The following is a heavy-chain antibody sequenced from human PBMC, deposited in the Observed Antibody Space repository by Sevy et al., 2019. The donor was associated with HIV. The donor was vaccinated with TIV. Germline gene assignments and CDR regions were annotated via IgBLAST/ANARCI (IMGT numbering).Heavy chain of an antibody. CDR2: FSSTSNTI. CDR3: ARIGMITFGGAARGAFDI. CDR1: GFTFSTYN. Sequence: GGSLRLSCAASGFTFSTYNMHWVRQAPGKGLEWVSYFSSTSNTIYYADSVKGRFTISRDNADNSLYLQMKSLRAEDTALYYCARIGMITFGGAARGAFDIWGQGTMVTVSS. J-gene: IGHJ3*02. V-gene: IGHV3-48*01. D-gene: IGHD3-16*01.